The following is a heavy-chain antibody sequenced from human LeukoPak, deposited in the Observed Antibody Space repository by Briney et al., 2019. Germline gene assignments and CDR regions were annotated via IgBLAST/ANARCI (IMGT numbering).Heavy chain of an antibody. J-gene: IGHJ6*02. CDR2: IYYSGST. V-gene: IGHV4-59*01. CDR3: ARGYCSSTTCYAGRLDV. Sequence: SETLSLTCTVSGGSFSSYYWSWIRQSPGEGLEWIGHIYYSGSTNYNPSLKSRVTMSVDTSKNQFSLKLSSVTAADTAVYYCARGYCSSTTCYAGRLDVWGQGTTVTVSS. CDR1: GGSFSSYY. D-gene: IGHD2-2*01.